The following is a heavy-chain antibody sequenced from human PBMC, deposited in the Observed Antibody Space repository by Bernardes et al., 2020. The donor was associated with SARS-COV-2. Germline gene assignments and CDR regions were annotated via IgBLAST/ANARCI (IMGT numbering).Heavy chain of an antibody. V-gene: IGHV1-69*05. D-gene: IGHD1-20*01. J-gene: IGHJ6*02. Sequence: SVKVSCKASGYTFTGYHIHWVRQAPGQGLAWLGGIIPRFDKTNYAQKFQGRVTITTDESTSAVYLVLTSLTSDDTAMYYCARGIRNRHYYYGVDVWGQGTTVIVSS. CDR2: IIPRFDKT. CDR1: GYTFTGYH. CDR3: ARGIRNRHYYYGVDV.